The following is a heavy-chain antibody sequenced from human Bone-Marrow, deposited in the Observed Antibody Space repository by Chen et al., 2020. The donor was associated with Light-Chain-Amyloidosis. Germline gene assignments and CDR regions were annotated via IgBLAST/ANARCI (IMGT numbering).Heavy chain of an antibody. Sequence: EVQVVESGGGLVQPGGSLRLSCAASGFTLTTYWMHWVRQAPGKGLVWVSRIKEDGGTTNYAESVGGRFTISRDTAKNILYLQMNSLRAEDTALYYCAKDFGGRDDYWGQGTLVTVSS. D-gene: IGHD2-15*01. CDR2: IKEDGGTT. CDR3: AKDFGGRDDY. J-gene: IGHJ4*02. V-gene: IGHV3-74*01. CDR1: GFTLTTYW.